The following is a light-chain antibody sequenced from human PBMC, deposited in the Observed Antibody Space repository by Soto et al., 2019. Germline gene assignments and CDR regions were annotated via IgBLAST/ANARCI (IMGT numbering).Light chain of an antibody. Sequence: QSVLTQPPSASGTPGQRVTISCSGSSSNIANNAVSWYQHLPGTAPKLLIYNNNRRPSGVPDRISGSQSGTSASLAISGLQSEDEAVYYCGTWDASLSGLVFGGGTKLTVL. V-gene: IGLV1-44*01. CDR2: NNN. CDR3: GTWDASLSGLV. CDR1: SSNIANNA. J-gene: IGLJ3*02.